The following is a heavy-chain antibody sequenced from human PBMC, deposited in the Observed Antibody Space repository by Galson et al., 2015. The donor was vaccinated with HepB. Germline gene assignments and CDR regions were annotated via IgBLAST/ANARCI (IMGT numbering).Heavy chain of an antibody. V-gene: IGHV7-4-1*02. CDR2: INTNTGNP. Sequence: SCKASGYTFTSYAMNWVRQAPGQGLEWMGWINTNTGNPTYAQGFTGRFVFSLDTSVSTAYLQISSLKAEDTAVYYCARDPSIAVAGWGGPYFQHWGQGTLVTVSS. CDR3: ARDPSIAVAGWGGPYFQH. CDR1: GYTFTSYA. J-gene: IGHJ1*01. D-gene: IGHD6-19*01.